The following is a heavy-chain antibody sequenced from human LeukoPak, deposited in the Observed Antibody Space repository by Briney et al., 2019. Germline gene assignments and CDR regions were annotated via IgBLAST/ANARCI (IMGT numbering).Heavy chain of an antibody. J-gene: IGHJ4*02. CDR3: ARNYTAKEYFDY. CDR1: GSRFTYYW. CDR2: IYPGDSDT. Sequence: GASPQTSLNGPGSRFTYYWIGLVRQMPGKGLESMGIIYPGDSDTRLSPSFQGQVTISADKSISTAYLQWSSLKASDTAMYYCARNYTAKEYFDYWGQGTLVTVSS. D-gene: IGHD3-3*01. V-gene: IGHV5-51*01.